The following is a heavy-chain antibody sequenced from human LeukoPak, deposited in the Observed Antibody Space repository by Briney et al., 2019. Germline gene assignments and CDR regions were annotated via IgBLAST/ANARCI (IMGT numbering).Heavy chain of an antibody. Sequence: KSGGSLRLSCAASGFTFSSYSMNWVRQAPGKGLEWVSSISSSSSYIYYADSEKGRFTISRDNAKNSLYLQMNSLRAEDTAVYYCARGISAVGAPHHWGQGTLVTVSS. V-gene: IGHV3-21*01. J-gene: IGHJ5*02. CDR1: GFTFSSYS. CDR3: ARGISAVGAPHH. D-gene: IGHD1-26*01. CDR2: ISSSSSYI.